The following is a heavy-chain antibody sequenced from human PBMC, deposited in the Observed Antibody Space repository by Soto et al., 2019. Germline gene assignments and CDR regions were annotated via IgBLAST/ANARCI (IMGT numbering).Heavy chain of an antibody. Sequence: PGGSLRLSCAASGFTFSSYGMHWVRQAPGKGLEWVAVIWYDGSNKYYADSVKGRFTISRDNSKNTLYLQMNSLRAEDTAVYYCARDSDPYYYDSSGLACAAFDIWGQGTMVTVSS. J-gene: IGHJ3*02. V-gene: IGHV3-33*01. CDR3: ARDSDPYYYDSSGLACAAFDI. D-gene: IGHD3-22*01. CDR2: IWYDGSNK. CDR1: GFTFSSYG.